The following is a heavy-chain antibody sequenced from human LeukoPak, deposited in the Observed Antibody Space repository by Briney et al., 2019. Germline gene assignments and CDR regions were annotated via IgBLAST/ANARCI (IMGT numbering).Heavy chain of an antibody. D-gene: IGHD6-19*01. J-gene: IGHJ4*02. Sequence: SETLSLTCTVSGGSISRYYWSWIRQPPGKGLEWIGYIYYSGSTNYTPSLKSRVTISVATSKSQFSLKLSSVTAADTAVYYCASGSSGGNPYYFDYWGQGTLVAVSS. V-gene: IGHV4-59*01. CDR1: GGSISRYY. CDR2: IYYSGST. CDR3: ASGSSGGNPYYFDY.